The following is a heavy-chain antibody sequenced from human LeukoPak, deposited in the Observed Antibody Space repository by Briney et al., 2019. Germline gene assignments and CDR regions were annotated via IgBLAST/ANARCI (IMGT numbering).Heavy chain of an antibody. V-gene: IGHV1-18*01. CDR2: ISAYNGNT. CDR3: ARDPIPSGSYKYNWFDP. J-gene: IGHJ5*02. D-gene: IGHD1-26*01. Sequence: ASVKVSCKASGYTFTSYGISWVRQAPGQGLEWMGWISAYNGNTNYAQKLQGGVTMTTDTSTSTAYMELRSLRSGDTAVYYCARDPIPSGSYKYNWFDPWGQGTLVTVSS. CDR1: GYTFTSYG.